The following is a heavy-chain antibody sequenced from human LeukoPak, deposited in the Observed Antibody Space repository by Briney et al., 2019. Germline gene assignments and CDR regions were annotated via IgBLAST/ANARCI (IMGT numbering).Heavy chain of an antibody. CDR1: GFTFSDYY. J-gene: IGHJ4*02. CDR3: ARDEANMIVSY. V-gene: IGHV3-11*01. D-gene: IGHD3-22*01. CDR2: ISSSGSTI. Sequence: GGSLRLSCAASGFTFSDYYMSWIRQAPGKGLEWVSYISSSGSTIYYADSVKGRFTISRDNAKNSLYLQMSSLRAEDTAVYYCARDEANMIVSYWGQGTLVTVSS.